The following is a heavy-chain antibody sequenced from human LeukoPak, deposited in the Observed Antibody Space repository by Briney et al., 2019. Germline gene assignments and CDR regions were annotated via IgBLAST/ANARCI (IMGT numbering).Heavy chain of an antibody. D-gene: IGHD6-19*01. Sequence: GGSLRLSCAASGFTFSDYYMSWIRQAPGKGLEWVSYISSTSSYTNYADSVKGRFTISRDNTKNSLYLQMNSLRAADTAVYYCARDRGYSSGWYSAFDIWGQGTMVTVSS. CDR1: GFTFSDYY. V-gene: IGHV3-11*06. J-gene: IGHJ3*02. CDR3: ARDRGYSSGWYSAFDI. CDR2: ISSTSSYT.